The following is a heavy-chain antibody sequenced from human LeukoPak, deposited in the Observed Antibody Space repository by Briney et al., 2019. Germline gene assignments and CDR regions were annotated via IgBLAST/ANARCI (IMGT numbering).Heavy chain of an antibody. Sequence: SETLSLTCTVSGGSISSSSYYWGWIRQPPGKGLEWIGSIYYSGSTYYNPSLKSRVTISVDTSKNQFSLKLSSVTAADTAVYYCATIPLRTIFGVVTPPDYWGQGTLVTVSS. CDR2: IYYSGST. D-gene: IGHD3-3*01. CDR1: GGSISSSSYY. J-gene: IGHJ4*02. CDR3: ATIPLRTIFGVVTPPDY. V-gene: IGHV4-39*01.